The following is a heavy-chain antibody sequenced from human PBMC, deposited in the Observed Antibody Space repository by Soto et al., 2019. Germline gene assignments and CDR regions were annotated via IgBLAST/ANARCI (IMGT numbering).Heavy chain of an antibody. Sequence: ASVRVSCTASGYTFTSYGISWVRQAPGQGLEWMGWISAYNGNTNYAQKLQGRVTMTTDTSTSTAYMELRSLRSDDTAVYYCARVLLRYFDWLFPFDDAFDIWGQGTMVTVSS. CDR2: ISAYNGNT. CDR1: GYTFTSYG. J-gene: IGHJ3*02. D-gene: IGHD3-9*01. CDR3: ARVLLRYFDWLFPFDDAFDI. V-gene: IGHV1-18*01.